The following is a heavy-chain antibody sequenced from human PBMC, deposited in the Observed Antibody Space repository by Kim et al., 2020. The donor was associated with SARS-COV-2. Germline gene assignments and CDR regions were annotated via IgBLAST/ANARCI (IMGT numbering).Heavy chain of an antibody. V-gene: IGHV4-30-2*05. CDR3: ARALNYYGSGSYYDY. J-gene: IGHJ4*02. D-gene: IGHD3-10*01. Sequence: PSIKRRVTISVDTSKNQFSLKLSSVTAADTAVYYCARALNYYGSGSYYDYWGQGTLVTVSS.